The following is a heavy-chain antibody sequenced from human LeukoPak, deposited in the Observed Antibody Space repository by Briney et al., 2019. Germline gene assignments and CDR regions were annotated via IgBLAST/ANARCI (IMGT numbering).Heavy chain of an antibody. CDR2: ISYDGSNR. CDR3: ARDLSYCTITSCSYYYYGMDV. CDR1: GSTFSSYD. D-gene: IGHD2-2*01. V-gene: IGHV3-30*03. J-gene: IGHJ6*02. Sequence: PGRSLSLSCAASGSTFSSYDMHWVRQAPGKGLEWVAVISYDGSNRDYVDSVKGRFTISRDNSKNSLYLQMNSLRAEDTAVYYCARDLSYCTITSCSYYYYGMDVWGQGTTVTVSS.